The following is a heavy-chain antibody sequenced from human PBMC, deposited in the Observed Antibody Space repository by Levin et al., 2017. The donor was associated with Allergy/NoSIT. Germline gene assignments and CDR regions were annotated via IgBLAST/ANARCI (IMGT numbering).Heavy chain of an antibody. CDR1: WGSLRRGEEE. V-gene: IGHV4-30-4*01. Sequence: SQTLSLTCTVSWGSLRRGEEEWSWIRQQKGKGREVIGYIDKPGATYYNPSLKTRLTMSVDTSKNQFSLNLNSVTVADTAVYYCGRGNRGIDYWGQGTLVTVSS. J-gene: IGHJ4*02. CDR3: GRGNRGIDY. CDR2: IDKPGAT.